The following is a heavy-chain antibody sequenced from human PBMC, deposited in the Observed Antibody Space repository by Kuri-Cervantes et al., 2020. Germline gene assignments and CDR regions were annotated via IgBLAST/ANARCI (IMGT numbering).Heavy chain of an antibody. J-gene: IGHJ6*02. CDR3: ARPYELRYFDWPPMDV. CDR1: GGSISSYY. Sequence: SETLSLTCTVSGGSISSYYWSWIRQPPGKGLEWIGYIYYSGSTNYNPSLKSRVTISVDTSKNQFSLKLSSVTAADTAVYYCARPYELRYFDWPPMDVWGQGTTVTVSS. CDR2: IYYSGST. V-gene: IGHV4-59*12. D-gene: IGHD3-9*01.